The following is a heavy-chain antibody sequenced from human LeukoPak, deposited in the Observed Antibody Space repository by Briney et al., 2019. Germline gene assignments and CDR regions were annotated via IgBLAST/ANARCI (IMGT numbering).Heavy chain of an antibody. CDR1: GFTFSSYA. CDR2: ISGSGGST. V-gene: IGHV3-23*01. Sequence: GGSLRLSCEASGFTFSSYAMSWVRQAPGKGLEWVSAISGSGGSTYYADSVKGRFTISRDNSKNTLYLQMNSLRAEDTAVYYCAKDPDYGDYGYDYYFDYWGQGTLVTVSS. J-gene: IGHJ4*02. CDR3: AKDPDYGDYGYDYYFDY. D-gene: IGHD4-17*01.